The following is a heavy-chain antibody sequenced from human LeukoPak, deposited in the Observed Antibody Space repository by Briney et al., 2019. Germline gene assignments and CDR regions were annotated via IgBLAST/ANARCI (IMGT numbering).Heavy chain of an antibody. Sequence: SETLSLTCTVSGGSVSSSRSYWGWIRQSPVKGLEWIGSFYFSGSTYYNPSLKSRVSISLDTSKNQFSLKLSSVTAADTAMYYCARDGAYAVWGQGTLVTVSS. CDR1: GGSVSSSRSY. V-gene: IGHV4-39*07. CDR3: ARDGAYAV. D-gene: IGHD3-16*01. J-gene: IGHJ4*02. CDR2: FYFSGST.